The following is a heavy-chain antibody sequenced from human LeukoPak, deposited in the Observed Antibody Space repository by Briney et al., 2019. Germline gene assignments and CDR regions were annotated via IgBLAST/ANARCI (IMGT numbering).Heavy chain of an antibody. V-gene: IGHV4-59*08. CDR3: ARHRYSGYDLSRSFDP. Sequence: PSETLSLTCTVSGGSFSSYYWSWIRQPPGKGLEWIGYIYYSGSTNHNPSPKSRVTISLDTSKNQFSLKLSSVTAADTAVYYCARHRYSGYDLSRSFDPWGQGTLVTVSS. D-gene: IGHD5-12*01. J-gene: IGHJ5*02. CDR2: IYYSGST. CDR1: GGSFSSYY.